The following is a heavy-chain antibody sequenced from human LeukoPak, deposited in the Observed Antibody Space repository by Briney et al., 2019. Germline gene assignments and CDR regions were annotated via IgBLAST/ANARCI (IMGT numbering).Heavy chain of an antibody. CDR3: ARGSREYSSSSGLYYYYYMDV. CDR1: GGSFSGYY. J-gene: IGHJ6*03. D-gene: IGHD6-6*01. V-gene: IGHV4-34*01. CDR2: INHSGST. Sequence: SETLSLTCAVYGGSFSGYYWSWIRQPPGKGLEWIGEINHSGSTNYNPSLKSRVTISVDTSKNQFSLKLSSVTAADTAVYYCARGSREYSSSSGLYYYYYMDVWGKGTTVTVSS.